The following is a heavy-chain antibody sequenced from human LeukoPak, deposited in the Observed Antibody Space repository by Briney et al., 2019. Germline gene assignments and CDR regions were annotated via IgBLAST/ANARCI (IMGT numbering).Heavy chain of an antibody. D-gene: IGHD3-9*01. J-gene: IGHJ4*02. CDR3: ARHVWLQPFDY. CDR2: IFYSGST. CDR1: GGSIGSYY. Sequence: PSETLSLTCTVSGGSIGSYYWSWIRQPPGKGLEWIGYIFYSGSTNYNPSLKSRVTISVDTSKNQFSLKLSSVTAADTAVYYCARHVWLQPFDYWGQGTLVTVSS. V-gene: IGHV4-59*08.